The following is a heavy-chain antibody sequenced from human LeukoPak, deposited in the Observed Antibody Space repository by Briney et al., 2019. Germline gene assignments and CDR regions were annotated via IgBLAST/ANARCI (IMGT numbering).Heavy chain of an antibody. V-gene: IGHV3-23*01. D-gene: IGHD5-24*01. Sequence: GGSLRLSCAASGFTFSSYAMSWVRQDPGKGLEWVSAISGSGGSTYYADSVKGRFSTSRDNSKNTLYLQMNSLRAEDTAVYYCAKMATVRYFDLWGRGTLVTVSS. CDR1: GFTFSSYA. CDR2: ISGSGGST. J-gene: IGHJ2*01. CDR3: AKMATVRYFDL.